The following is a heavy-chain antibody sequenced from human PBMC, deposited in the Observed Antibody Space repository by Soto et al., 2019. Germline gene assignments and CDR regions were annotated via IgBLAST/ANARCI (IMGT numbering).Heavy chain of an antibody. D-gene: IGHD2-15*01. CDR3: ARAGGYCSGGSCDDIDY. Sequence: PSETLSLTCTVSGGSISSGGYYWSWIRQHPGKGLEWIGYIYYSGSTYYNPSLKSRVTISVDTSKNQFSLKLSSVTAADTAVYYCARAGGYCSGGSCDDIDYWGQGTLVTVS. CDR1: GGSISSGGYY. V-gene: IGHV4-31*03. CDR2: IYYSGST. J-gene: IGHJ4*02.